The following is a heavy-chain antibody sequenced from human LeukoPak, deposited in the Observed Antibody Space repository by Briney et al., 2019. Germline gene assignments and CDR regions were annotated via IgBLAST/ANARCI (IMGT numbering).Heavy chain of an antibody. D-gene: IGHD2-21*01. J-gene: IGHJ3*02. V-gene: IGHV3-74*01. Sequence: GGSLRLSCAASGFTFSSRWMHWVRQAPGKGLVWVSHFNSDESSTNYADSVKGRFTISRDNTKNTLYLQMNSLRAEDTAVYYCASDDSYAFDIWGQGTMVTVSS. CDR2: FNSDESST. CDR3: ASDDSYAFDI. CDR1: GFTFSSRW.